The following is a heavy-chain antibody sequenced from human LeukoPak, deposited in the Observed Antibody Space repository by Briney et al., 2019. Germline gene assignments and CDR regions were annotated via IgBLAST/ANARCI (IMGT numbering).Heavy chain of an antibody. CDR3: ARDSYQGYDYIWGSYRHDAFDI. V-gene: IGHV3-21*01. CDR2: ISSSSSYI. Sequence: GGSLRLSCAASGFTFSSYSMNWVSQAPGKGLEWVSSISSSSSYIYYADSVKGRFTISRDNAKNSLYLQMNSLRAEDTAVYYCARDSYQGYDYIWGSYRHDAFDIWGQGTMVTVSS. J-gene: IGHJ3*02. D-gene: IGHD3-16*02. CDR1: GFTFSSYS.